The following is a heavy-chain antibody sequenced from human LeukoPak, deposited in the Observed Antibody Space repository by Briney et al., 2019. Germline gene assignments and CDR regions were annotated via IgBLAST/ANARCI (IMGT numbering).Heavy chain of an antibody. Sequence: SETLSLTCTVSGGFISNSSYYWAWFRQPPGTGLEWLGSIYFSRDTYYNPSLNSRVTISVDTSKNQFSLRLNSVTAADTAVYFCARPGVGYITGMDNWGQGTLVTVSS. J-gene: IGHJ4*02. CDR1: GGFISNSSYY. V-gene: IGHV4-39*01. D-gene: IGHD6-25*01. CDR2: IYFSRDT. CDR3: ARPGVGYITGMDN.